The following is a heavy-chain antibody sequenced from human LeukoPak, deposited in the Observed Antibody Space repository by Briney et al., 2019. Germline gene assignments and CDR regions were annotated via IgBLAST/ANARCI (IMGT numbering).Heavy chain of an antibody. CDR1: GYTFTGYY. D-gene: IGHD6-19*01. V-gene: IGHV1-2*02. CDR2: IKPNSGGT. CDR3: ASASIAVAGTGAFDY. J-gene: IGHJ4*02. Sequence: ASVKVSCKASGYTFTGYYMHWVRQAPGQGLEWMGCIKPNSGGTNYAQKFQGRVTMTRDTSISTAYMELSRLRSDDTAVYYCASASIAVAGTGAFDYWGQGTLVTVSS.